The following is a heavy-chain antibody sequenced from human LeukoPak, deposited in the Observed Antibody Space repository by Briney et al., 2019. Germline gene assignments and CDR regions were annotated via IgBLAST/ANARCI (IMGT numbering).Heavy chain of an antibody. V-gene: IGHV3-21*01. D-gene: IGHD1-26*01. CDR1: GFTFSSYS. CDR2: ISSSSNYI. CDR3: ARVGAAAPSFYYYYYMDV. Sequence: GGSLRLSCAASGFTFSSYSMNWVRQAPGKGLEWVSSISSSSNYIYYADSVKGRFTISRDNAKNSLYLQMNSLRAEDTAVYYCARVGAAAPSFYYYYYMDVWGKGTTVTISS. J-gene: IGHJ6*03.